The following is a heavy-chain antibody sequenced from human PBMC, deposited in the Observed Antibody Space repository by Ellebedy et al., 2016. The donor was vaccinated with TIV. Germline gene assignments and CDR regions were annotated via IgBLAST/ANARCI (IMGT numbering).Heavy chain of an antibody. CDR2: ISPYNDNT. CDR3: ARAGGSSWYVALDL. D-gene: IGHD6-13*01. CDR1: GYTFSGYYY. J-gene: IGHJ3*01. Sequence: ASVKVSCXASGYTFSGYYYMYWVRQAPGQGLEWMGWISPYNDNTNYAQKFQGRVTLTTDTSTATAYMELKNLRSDDTAVYYCARAGGSSWYVALDLWGPGTRVTVSA. V-gene: IGHV1-18*04.